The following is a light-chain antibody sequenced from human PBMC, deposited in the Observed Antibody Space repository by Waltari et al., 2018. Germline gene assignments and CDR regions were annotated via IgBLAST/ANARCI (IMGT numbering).Light chain of an antibody. J-gene: IGLJ2*01. CDR2: NDR. Sequence: YVLTQPPSVSVAPGETARISCGGNNLGRKNGYWYQQKAGQAPVLVVYNDRDRPSGIPERFSGSNSGNTATLTISRVEAGDEADYYCQVWDTNSGEVFGGGTKVTVL. CDR1: NLGRKN. CDR3: QVWDTNSGEV. V-gene: IGLV3-21*02.